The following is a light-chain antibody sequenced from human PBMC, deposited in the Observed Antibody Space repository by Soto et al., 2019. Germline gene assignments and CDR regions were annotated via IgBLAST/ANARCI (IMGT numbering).Light chain of an antibody. CDR1: KLGNNY. J-gene: IGLJ3*02. CDR2: QDT. CDR3: QAWDRASASEV. V-gene: IGLV3-1*01. Sequence: SYELTQPPSVSVSPGQAASITCSGDKLGNNYVSWYQQKPGQSPVLVIYQDTRRPSGIPERFSGSNSGNTATLTISGTQAIDEADYYCQAWDRASASEVFAGGTKLTVL.